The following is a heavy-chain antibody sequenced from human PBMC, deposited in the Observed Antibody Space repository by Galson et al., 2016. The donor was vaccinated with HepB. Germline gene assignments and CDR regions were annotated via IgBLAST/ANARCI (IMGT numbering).Heavy chain of an antibody. CDR1: GGSFSGYY. CDR3: ARSLGFWSGYYSH. CDR2: INHSGST. D-gene: IGHD3-3*01. V-gene: IGHV4-34*01. Sequence: TLSLTCAAYGGSFSGYYWSWIRQSPGKGLEWIGEINHSGSTNYNPSLKSRVTVSVDTSKNQFSLKLNSITAADTAVYYCARSLGFWSGYYSHWGQGTLVTVSS. J-gene: IGHJ4*02.